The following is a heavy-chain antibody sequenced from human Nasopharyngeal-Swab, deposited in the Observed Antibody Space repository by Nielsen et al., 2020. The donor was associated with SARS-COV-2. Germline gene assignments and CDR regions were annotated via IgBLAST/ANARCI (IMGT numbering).Heavy chain of an antibody. CDR2: ISSSGSTI. Sequence: GGSLRLSCAASGFTFSDYYMSWIPQAPGKGLEWVSYISSSGSTIYSADSVKGRFPISRDNAKNSLYLQMNSLRAEDTAVYYCARDRYSSSWYGPIDYWGQGTLVTVSS. CDR3: ARDRYSSSWYGPIDY. CDR1: GFTFSDYY. J-gene: IGHJ4*02. V-gene: IGHV3-11*01. D-gene: IGHD6-13*01.